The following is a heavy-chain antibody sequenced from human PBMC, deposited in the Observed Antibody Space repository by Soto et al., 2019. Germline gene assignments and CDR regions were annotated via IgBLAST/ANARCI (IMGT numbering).Heavy chain of an antibody. D-gene: IGHD6-19*01. Sequence: SETLSLTCAVYGGSFSGYYWSWIRQPPGKGLEWIGEINHSGSTNYNPSLKSRVTISVDTTKNQFSLKLSSVTAADTAVYYCARFLAVSDVAVARPLFSYYFFGMDVWVQWPTFT. V-gene: IGHV4-34*01. CDR3: ARFLAVSDVAVARPLFSYYFFGMDV. J-gene: IGHJ6*02. CDR2: INHSGST. CDR1: GGSFSGYY.